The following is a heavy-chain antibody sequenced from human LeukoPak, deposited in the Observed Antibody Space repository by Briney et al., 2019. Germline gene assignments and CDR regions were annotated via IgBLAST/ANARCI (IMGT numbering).Heavy chain of an antibody. J-gene: IGHJ4*02. Sequence: ASVKVSCKHSGYSFISYGLSWVRQAPGQGLEWMGWISAYNGDTNYAQKFQGRVTLTTDTSTSTAYMELRRLRSDDTAVYYCARDHGEAGYPSFDYWGQGTLVTVSS. CDR1: GYSFISYG. V-gene: IGHV1-18*01. CDR2: ISAYNGDT. CDR3: ARDHGEAGYPSFDY. D-gene: IGHD5-12*01.